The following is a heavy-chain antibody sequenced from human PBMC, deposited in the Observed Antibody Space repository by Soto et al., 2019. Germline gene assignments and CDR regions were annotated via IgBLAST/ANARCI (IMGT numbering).Heavy chain of an antibody. Sequence: PALVNPTQTPTLTCTFSGLSLTTSVVPVGWIRQPPGKALEWLALFYWNDDKRYSPSLKSRLTVTKDTSKNQVLLTMTNMDPVDTATYYCALRSRDGYNDFDYCGQGTLVTVS. V-gene: IGHV2-5*01. D-gene: IGHD5-12*01. CDR2: FYWNDDK. CDR3: ALRSRDGYNDFDY. CDR1: GLSLTTSVVP. J-gene: IGHJ4*02.